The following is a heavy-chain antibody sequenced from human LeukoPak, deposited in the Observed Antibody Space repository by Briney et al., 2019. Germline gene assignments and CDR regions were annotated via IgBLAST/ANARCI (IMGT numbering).Heavy chain of an antibody. CDR3: ASLHTDWFDP. CDR1: GGTFSSYT. CDR2: IIPILGIA. Sequence: ASVKVSCKASGGTFSSYTISWVRQAPGQGFEWMGRIIPILGIANYAQKFQGRVTITADKSTSTAYMELSSLRSEDTAVYYCASLHTDWFDPWGQGTLVTVSS. J-gene: IGHJ5*02. V-gene: IGHV1-69*02.